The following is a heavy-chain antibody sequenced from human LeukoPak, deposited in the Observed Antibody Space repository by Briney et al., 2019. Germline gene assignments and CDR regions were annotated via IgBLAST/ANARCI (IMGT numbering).Heavy chain of an antibody. CDR1: GGSISSYY. J-gene: IGHJ4*02. D-gene: IGHD4-23*01. V-gene: IGHV4-59*08. Sequence: PSETLSLTCTVSGGSISSYYWSWIRQPPGKGLEWIGYIYYSGSTNYNPSLKSRVTISVDTSKSQFSLKLSSVTAADTAVYYCARPRGGNGYFDYWGQGTLVTVSS. CDR3: ARPRGGNGYFDY. CDR2: IYYSGST.